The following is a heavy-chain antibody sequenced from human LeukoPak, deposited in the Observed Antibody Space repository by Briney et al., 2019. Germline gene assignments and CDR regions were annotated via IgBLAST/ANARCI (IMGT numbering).Heavy chain of an antibody. Sequence: GGSLRLSCAASGFTFSSYSMNWVRQAPGKGLEWVSSISSSSSYIYYADSVKGRFTISRDNSKNTLYLQMNSLRAEDTAVYYCARDKSRVPAAAGTIDYWGQGTLVTVSS. V-gene: IGHV3-21*01. CDR2: ISSSSSYI. D-gene: IGHD6-13*01. CDR3: ARDKSRVPAAAGTIDY. J-gene: IGHJ4*02. CDR1: GFTFSSYS.